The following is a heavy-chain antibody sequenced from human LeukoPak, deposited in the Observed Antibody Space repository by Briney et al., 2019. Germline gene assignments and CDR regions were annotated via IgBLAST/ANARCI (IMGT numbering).Heavy chain of an antibody. CDR3: ARGSGWYVDGMDV. D-gene: IGHD6-19*01. CDR2: IYYSGST. CDR1: GGSISSGDYY. V-gene: IGHV4-30-4*01. Sequence: SETLSLTCTVSGGSISSGDYYWSWIRQPPGKGLEWIGYIYYSGSTYYNPSLKSRVTISVDTSKNLFSLKLSSVTAADTAVYYCARGSGWYVDGMDVWGQGTTVTVSS. J-gene: IGHJ6*02.